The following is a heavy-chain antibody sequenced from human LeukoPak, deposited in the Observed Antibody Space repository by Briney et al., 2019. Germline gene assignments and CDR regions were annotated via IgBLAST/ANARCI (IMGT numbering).Heavy chain of an antibody. J-gene: IGHJ5*02. CDR1: GFTFSSYA. V-gene: IGHV3-23*01. CDR2: ISGSGGST. D-gene: IGHD6-13*01. Sequence: GGSLRLSCAASGFTFSSYAMSWVRQAPGKGLEWVSAISGSGGSTYYADSVKGRFTISGDNSKNTLYLQMNSLRAEDTAVYYCAKTSGSSSWYREDWFDPWGQGTLVTVSS. CDR3: AKTSGSSSWYREDWFDP.